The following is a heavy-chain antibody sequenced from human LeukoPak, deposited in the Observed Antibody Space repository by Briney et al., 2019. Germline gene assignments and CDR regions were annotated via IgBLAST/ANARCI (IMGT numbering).Heavy chain of an antibody. CDR1: GGTFSSYA. CDR2: IIPIFGTA. D-gene: IGHD3-10*01. J-gene: IGHJ4*02. V-gene: IGHV1-69*06. CDR3: ARDMMVRGVRAATRFDY. Sequence: ASVKVSCKASGGTFSSYAISWVRQAPGQGLEWMGGIIPIFGTANYAQKFQGRVTITADKSTSTAYMELSSLRSEDTAVYYCARDMMVRGVRAATRFDYWGQGTLVTVSS.